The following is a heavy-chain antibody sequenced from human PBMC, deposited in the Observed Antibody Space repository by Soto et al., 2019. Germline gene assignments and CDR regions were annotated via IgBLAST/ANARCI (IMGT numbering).Heavy chain of an antibody. Sequence: ASVKVSCKASGFAFSTSAIQWVRQARGQRLEWIGWIVVGSGYTNYAQKFQERVTITRDMSTNTAYMELSSLRSEDTAVYYCAAITTDEGDYWGQGTLVTVSS. CDR2: IVVGSGYT. CDR1: GFAFSTSA. J-gene: IGHJ4*02. D-gene: IGHD4-17*01. V-gene: IGHV1-58*02. CDR3: AAITTDEGDY.